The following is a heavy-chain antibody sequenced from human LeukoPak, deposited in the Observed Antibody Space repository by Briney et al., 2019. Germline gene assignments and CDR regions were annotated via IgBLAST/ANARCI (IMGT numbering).Heavy chain of an antibody. D-gene: IGHD6-19*01. CDR3: ANTYSSGWYVRYFQH. V-gene: IGHV3-33*06. J-gene: IGHJ1*01. CDR2: IWYDGSNK. CDR1: GFTFSSYG. Sequence: PGGSLRLSCAASGFTFSSYGMHWVRQAPGKGLEWVAVIWYDGSNKYYADSVKGRFTISRDNSKNTLYLQMNSLRAEDTAVYYCANTYSSGWYVRYFQHWGQGTLVTVSS.